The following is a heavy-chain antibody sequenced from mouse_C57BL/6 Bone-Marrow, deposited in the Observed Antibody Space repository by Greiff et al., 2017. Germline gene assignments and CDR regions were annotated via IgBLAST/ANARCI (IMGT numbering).Heavy chain of an antibody. CDR1: GFTFSSYA. Sequence: EVKLVESGEGLVKPGGSLKLSCAASGFTFSSYAMSWVRQTPEKRLEWVAYISSGGDYIYYADTVKGRFTISRDNARNTLYLQMSSLKSEDTAMYYCTREMLAYYYGSSPHYAMDYWGQGTSVTVSS. CDR2: ISSGGDYI. CDR3: TREMLAYYYGSSPHYAMDY. V-gene: IGHV5-9-1*02. J-gene: IGHJ4*01. D-gene: IGHD1-1*01.